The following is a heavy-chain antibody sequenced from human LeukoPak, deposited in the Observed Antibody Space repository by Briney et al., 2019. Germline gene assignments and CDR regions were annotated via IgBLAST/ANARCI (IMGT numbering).Heavy chain of an antibody. CDR3: AHLRTVVPAAEPNFDY. CDR2: NYWNDDK. Sequence: SGPTLVKPTQTLTLTCTFSGFSLSTSGVGVGWIRQPPGKAREWLALNYWNDDKRYSPSLKSRLTITKENSKNQVVLTMTNMDPVDTATYYCAHLRTVVPAAEPNFDYWGQGTLVTVSS. J-gene: IGHJ4*02. CDR1: GFSLSTSGVG. D-gene: IGHD2-2*01. V-gene: IGHV2-5*01.